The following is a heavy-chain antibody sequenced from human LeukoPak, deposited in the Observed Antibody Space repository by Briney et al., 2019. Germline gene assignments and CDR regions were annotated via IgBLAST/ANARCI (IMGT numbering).Heavy chain of an antibody. Sequence: GGSLRLSCAASGFTFSSYSMNWVRQSPGKGLEWVSSITSSSSYIYYADSVKGRFTISRDNAKNSLYLQMNSLRAEDTAVYYCAREYSSGWQTYYYYYMDVWGKGTTVTISS. D-gene: IGHD6-19*01. CDR2: ITSSSSYI. CDR1: GFTFSSYS. V-gene: IGHV3-21*04. J-gene: IGHJ6*03. CDR3: AREYSSGWQTYYYYYMDV.